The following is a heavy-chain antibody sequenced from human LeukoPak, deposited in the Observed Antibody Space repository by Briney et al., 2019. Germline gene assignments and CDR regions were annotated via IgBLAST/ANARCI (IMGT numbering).Heavy chain of an antibody. Sequence: PSETLSLTCTVSGGSISSYYWSWIRQPAGKGLEWIGRIYTSGSTNYNPSLKSRVTMSVDTSKNQFSLKLSSVTAADTAVYYCARGGDFWSTDSWFDPWGQGTLVTVSS. V-gene: IGHV4-4*07. CDR3: ARGGDFWSTDSWFDP. CDR2: IYTSGST. J-gene: IGHJ5*02. D-gene: IGHD3-3*01. CDR1: GGSISSYY.